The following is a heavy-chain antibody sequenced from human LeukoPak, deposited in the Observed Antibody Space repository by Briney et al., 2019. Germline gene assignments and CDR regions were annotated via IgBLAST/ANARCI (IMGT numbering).Heavy chain of an antibody. CDR1: GFTFRTYA. D-gene: IGHD3-10*01. J-gene: IGHJ6*02. Sequence: GGSLRLSCAGSGFTFRTYAMGWVRQAPGKGLEWVSSINSGGDDTYYADSVEGRFTISRDNFKNTLYLQMNRLGAEDTAVYYCVKPPRLSIIRGEGMDVWGQGTTVTVSS. V-gene: IGHV3-23*01. CDR2: INSGGDDT. CDR3: VKPPRLSIIRGEGMDV.